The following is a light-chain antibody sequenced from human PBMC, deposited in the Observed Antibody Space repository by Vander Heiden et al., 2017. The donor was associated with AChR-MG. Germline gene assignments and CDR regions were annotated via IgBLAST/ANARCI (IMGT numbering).Light chain of an antibody. V-gene: IGLV1-51*01. CDR3: ATWDDSLGAV. CDR1: DSNIGSNF. Sequence: QSVLTQPPSVSAAPGQKVTISCSGSDSNIGSNFVSWYQQVPGTAPKLLLYDDYRRPAGISGRFSGSRSGTSATLAITGLQSGDEGDFYCATWDDSLGAVFGGGTKLTGL. CDR2: DDY. J-gene: IGLJ3*02.